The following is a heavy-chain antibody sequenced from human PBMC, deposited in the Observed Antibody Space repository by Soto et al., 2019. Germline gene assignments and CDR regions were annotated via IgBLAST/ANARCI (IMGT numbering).Heavy chain of an antibody. J-gene: IGHJ6*02. CDR1: GFTFSSYG. Sequence: GGSLRLSCAASGFTFSSYGMHWVRQAPGKGLEWVAVISYDGSNKYYADSVKGRFTISRDNSKNTLYLQMNSLRAEDTAVYYCAKGYYGSGIRDYYYYGMDVWGQGTTVTVSS. V-gene: IGHV3-30*18. D-gene: IGHD3-10*01. CDR3: AKGYYGSGIRDYYYYGMDV. CDR2: ISYDGSNK.